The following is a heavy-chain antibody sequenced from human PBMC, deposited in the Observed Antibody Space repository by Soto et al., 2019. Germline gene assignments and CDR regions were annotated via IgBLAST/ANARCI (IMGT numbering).Heavy chain of an antibody. D-gene: IGHD1-26*01. J-gene: IGHJ5*02. V-gene: IGHV4-59*01. Sequence: PSETLSLTCTVSGDSLSLYYWSWIRLSPGKGLEWIGYTYSTGSSNQSPSLRDRVAVSADASKNQFYLTLSSMTAADTAVYYCARGERKVNWRPYFDTWGQGIQVTVSS. CDR1: GDSLSLYY. CDR2: TYSTGSS. CDR3: ARGERKVNWRPYFDT.